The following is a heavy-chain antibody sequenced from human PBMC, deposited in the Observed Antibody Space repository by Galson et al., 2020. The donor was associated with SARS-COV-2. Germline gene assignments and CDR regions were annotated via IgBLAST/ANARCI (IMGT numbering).Heavy chain of an antibody. D-gene: IGHD2-2*01. CDR3: ATSPPIVVVPAARGPPWFDP. CDR2: FDPEDGET. Sequence: ASVKVSCKVSGYTLTELSMHWVRQAPGKGLEWMGGFDPEDGETIYAQKFQGRVTMTEDTSTDTAYMELSSLRSEDTAVYYCATSPPIVVVPAARGPPWFDPWGQGTLVIVSS. J-gene: IGHJ5*02. CDR1: GYTLTELS. V-gene: IGHV1-24*01.